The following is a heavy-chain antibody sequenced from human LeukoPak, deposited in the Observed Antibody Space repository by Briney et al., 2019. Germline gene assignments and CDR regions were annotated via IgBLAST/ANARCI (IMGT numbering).Heavy chain of an antibody. Sequence: GGSLRLSCAASGFTFSSYEMNWVRQAPGKGLEWVSYISSSSSTIYYADSVKGRFTISRDNAKNSLYLQMNSLRAEDTAVYYCARSYYYDSSGYYGDLDYWGQGTLVTVSS. CDR2: ISSSSSTI. J-gene: IGHJ4*02. CDR1: GFTFSSYE. V-gene: IGHV3-48*01. CDR3: ARSYYYDSSGYYGDLDY. D-gene: IGHD3-22*01.